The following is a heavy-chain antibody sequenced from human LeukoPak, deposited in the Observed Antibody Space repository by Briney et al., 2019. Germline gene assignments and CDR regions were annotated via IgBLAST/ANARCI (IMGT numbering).Heavy chain of an antibody. D-gene: IGHD2-2*01. CDR3: ARDLGCTSTSCFNWFDP. J-gene: IGHJ5*02. V-gene: IGHV3-20*01. CDR2: INRNGGST. Sequence: GRSLRLSCAASGFTFDDYGMSWVRQAPGKGLEWVSGINRNGGSTGYADSVKGRFTISRDNAKKSLYLQMNSLRAEDTALYHCARDLGCTSTSCFNWFDPWGQGTLVTVSS. CDR1: GFTFDDYG.